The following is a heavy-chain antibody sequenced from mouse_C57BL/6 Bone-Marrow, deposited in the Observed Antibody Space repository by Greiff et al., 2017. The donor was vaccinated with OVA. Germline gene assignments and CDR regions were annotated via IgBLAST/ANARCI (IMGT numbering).Heavy chain of an antibody. Sequence: QVQLQQSGAELVRPGASVKLSCKASGYTFTDYYINWVKQRPGQGLEWIARIYPGSGNTYYNEKFKGKATLTAEKSSSTAYMQLSSLTSEDSAVYFCARRARLLRYPYYFDYWGQGTTLTVSS. V-gene: IGHV1-76*01. CDR1: GYTFTDYY. CDR3: ARRARLLRYPYYFDY. CDR2: IYPGSGNT. J-gene: IGHJ2*01. D-gene: IGHD1-1*01.